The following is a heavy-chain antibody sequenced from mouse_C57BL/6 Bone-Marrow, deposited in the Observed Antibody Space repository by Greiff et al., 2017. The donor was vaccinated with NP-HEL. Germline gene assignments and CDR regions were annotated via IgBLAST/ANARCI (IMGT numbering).Heavy chain of an antibody. D-gene: IGHD2-5*01. CDR2: IYPGDGDT. CDR1: GYAFSSSW. CDR3: ARRGSKRNFDY. V-gene: IGHV1-82*01. J-gene: IGHJ2*01. Sequence: SGPELVKPGASVKISCKASGYAFSSSWMNWVKQRPGKGLEWIGRIYPGDGDTNYNGKFKGKATLTADKSSSTAYMQLSSLTSEDSAVYFCARRGSKRNFDYWGQGTTLTVSS.